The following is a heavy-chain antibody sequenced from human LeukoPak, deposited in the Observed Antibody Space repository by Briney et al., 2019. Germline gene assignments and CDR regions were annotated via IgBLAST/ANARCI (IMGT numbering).Heavy chain of an antibody. CDR2: IYTSGST. CDR3: ARDLVLAGYSYGDAFDI. CDR1: GGSIGSYY. V-gene: IGHV4-4*07. Sequence: PSETLSLTCTVSGGSIGSYYWSWIRQPAGKGLEWIGRIYTSGSTNYNPSLKSRVTMSVDTSKNQFSLKLSSVTAADTAVYYCARDLVLAGYSYGDAFDIWGQGTMVTVSS. J-gene: IGHJ3*02. D-gene: IGHD5-18*01.